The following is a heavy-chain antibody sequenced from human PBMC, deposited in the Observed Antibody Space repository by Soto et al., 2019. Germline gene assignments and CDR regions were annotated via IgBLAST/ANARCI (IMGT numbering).Heavy chain of an antibody. Sequence: GGSLRLSCAASGFTVSSNYMSWVRQAPGKGLEWVSIVYSGGSTYYADSVKGRFTISRDNSKNTLYLQMNSLRAEDTAVYYCARVISYSGYDCWGQGTLVTVSS. CDR3: ARVISYSGYDC. D-gene: IGHD5-12*01. V-gene: IGHV3-53*01. J-gene: IGHJ4*02. CDR2: VYSGGST. CDR1: GFTVSSNY.